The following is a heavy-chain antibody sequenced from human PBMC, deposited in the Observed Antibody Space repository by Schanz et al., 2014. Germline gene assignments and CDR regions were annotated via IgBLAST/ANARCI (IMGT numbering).Heavy chain of an antibody. CDR1: GFSLDIFA. Sequence: EVHLLESGGGLVEPGGSLRLSCATSGFSLDIFAVSWVRQAPGKGLEWVANIKKDGSEKYYVDSVKGRFTISRDNAKNSLFLQMNSLRAEDTAVYYCAKGRFGELSAFDIWGQGTMVTVSS. CDR2: IKKDGSEK. D-gene: IGHD3-10*01. CDR3: AKGRFGELSAFDI. V-gene: IGHV3-7*03. J-gene: IGHJ3*02.